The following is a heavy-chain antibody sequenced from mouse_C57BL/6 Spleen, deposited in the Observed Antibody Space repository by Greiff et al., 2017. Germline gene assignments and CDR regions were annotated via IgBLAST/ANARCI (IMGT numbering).Heavy chain of an antibody. J-gene: IGHJ2*01. CDR3: ARESDYYSKSLDY. CDR1: GFTFSSYA. D-gene: IGHD2-5*01. V-gene: IGHV5-4*01. CDR2: ISDGGSYT. Sequence: EVHLVESGGGLVKPGGSLKLSCAASGFTFSSYAMSWVRQTPEKRLEWVATISDGGSYTYYPDNVKGRFTISRDNAKNNLYLQMSHLKSEDTAMYYCARESDYYSKSLDYWGQGTTLTVSS.